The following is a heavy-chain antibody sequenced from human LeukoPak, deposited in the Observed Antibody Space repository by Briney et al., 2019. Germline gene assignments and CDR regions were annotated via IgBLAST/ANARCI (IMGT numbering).Heavy chain of an antibody. CDR2: VNLQGST. D-gene: IGHD1-26*01. V-gene: IGHV4-4*02. CDR3: ARLPPTGSFFEC. J-gene: IGHJ4*02. CDR1: GGSITSTNY. Sequence: SETLSLTCGVSGGSITSTNYWTWVRQPPGKGLEWIGEVNLQGSTNYNPSLMGRVAISVDMSENHISLQLTSVTAADTAVYYCARLPPTGSFFECWGQGTLVTVSS.